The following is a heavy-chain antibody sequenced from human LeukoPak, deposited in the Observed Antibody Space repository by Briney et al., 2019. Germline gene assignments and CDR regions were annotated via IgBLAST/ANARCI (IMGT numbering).Heavy chain of an antibody. Sequence: GGSLRLSCAASAYACSDDYMSRFRQAPGKGLEWVSYISSSSSYTNYADSVKGRFTISRDNAKNSLYLQMNSLRAEDTAEYYCAGTNWGVWYFDLWGRGTLVTVSS. CDR1: AYACSDDY. CDR2: ISSSSSYT. V-gene: IGHV3-11*03. J-gene: IGHJ2*01. D-gene: IGHD7-27*01. CDR3: AGTNWGVWYFDL.